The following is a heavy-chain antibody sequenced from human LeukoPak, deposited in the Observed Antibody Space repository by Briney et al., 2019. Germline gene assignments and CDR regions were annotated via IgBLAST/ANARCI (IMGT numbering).Heavy chain of an antibody. CDR1: GGSFSGYY. V-gene: IGHV4-39*01. CDR3: ARHLRYFDWLPRETYDY. CDR2: IYYSGST. D-gene: IGHD3-9*01. J-gene: IGHJ4*02. Sequence: PSETLSLTCAVYGGSFSGYYWGWIRQPPGKGLEWIGSIYYSGSTYYNPSLKSRVTISVDTSKNQFSLKLSSVTAADTAVYYCARHLRYFDWLPRETYDYWGQGTLVTVSS.